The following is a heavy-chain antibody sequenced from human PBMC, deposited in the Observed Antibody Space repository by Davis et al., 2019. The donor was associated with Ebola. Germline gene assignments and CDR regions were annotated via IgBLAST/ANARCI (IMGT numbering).Heavy chain of an antibody. Sequence: SVKVSCKASGGTFSSYAISWVRQAPGQGLEWMGRIIPILGIANYAQKFQGRVTITADKSTSTAYMELSSLGSEDTAVYYCARSYSSSWYAFDNWGQGTLVTVSS. J-gene: IGHJ4*02. CDR1: GGTFSSYA. V-gene: IGHV1-69*04. D-gene: IGHD6-13*01. CDR2: IIPILGIA. CDR3: ARSYSSSWYAFDN.